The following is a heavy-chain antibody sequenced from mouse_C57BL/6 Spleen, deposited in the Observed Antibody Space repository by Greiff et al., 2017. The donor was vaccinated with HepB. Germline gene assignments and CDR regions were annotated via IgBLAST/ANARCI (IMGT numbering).Heavy chain of an antibody. CDR1: GYSFTGYF. J-gene: IGHJ4*01. D-gene: IGHD1-1*01. V-gene: IGHV1-20*01. CDR3: ARSEYGSSDIYDAMDY. Sequence: EVQLQQSGPELVKPGDSVKISCKASGYSFTGYFMNWVMQSHGKSLEWIGRINPYNGDTYYNQKFKGKATLTVDKSSSTADMELRSLTSEDSAVYYSARSEYGSSDIYDAMDYWGQGTSVTVSS. CDR2: INPYNGDT.